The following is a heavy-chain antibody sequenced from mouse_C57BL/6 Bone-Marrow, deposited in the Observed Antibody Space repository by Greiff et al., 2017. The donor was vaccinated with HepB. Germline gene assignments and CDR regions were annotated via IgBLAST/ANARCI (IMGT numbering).Heavy chain of an antibody. CDR1: GFTFSSYA. CDR3: ARDWGYDYDGFAY. D-gene: IGHD2-4*01. CDR2: ISDGGSYT. J-gene: IGHJ3*01. Sequence: EVQLQESGGGLVKPGGSLKLSCAASGFTFSSYAMSWVRQTPEKRLEWVATISDGGSYTYYPDNVKGRFTISRDNAKNNLYLQMSHLKSEDTAMYYCARDWGYDYDGFAYWGQGTLVTVSA. V-gene: IGHV5-4*01.